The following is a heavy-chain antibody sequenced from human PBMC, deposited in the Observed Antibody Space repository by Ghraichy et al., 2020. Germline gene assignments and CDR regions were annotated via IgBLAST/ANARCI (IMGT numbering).Heavy chain of an antibody. CDR1: GFTFSSYS. D-gene: IGHD7-27*01. Sequence: GGSLRLSCAASGFTFSSYSMNWVRQAPGKGLEWVSSISSSSSYIYYADSVKGRFTISRDNAKNSLYLQMNSLRAEDTAVYYCARILTGVNWYFDLWGRGTLVTVSS. CDR2: ISSSSSYI. CDR3: ARILTGVNWYFDL. J-gene: IGHJ2*01. V-gene: IGHV3-21*01.